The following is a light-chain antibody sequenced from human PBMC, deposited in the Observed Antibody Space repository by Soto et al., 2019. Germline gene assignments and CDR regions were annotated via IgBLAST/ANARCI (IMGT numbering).Light chain of an antibody. CDR2: EVS. CDR3: SSYVSNRNGV. Sequence: QSALTQPASVSGSPGQSIAISCTGTSSDVGGYNSVSWYQQFPGKAPKLMIYEVSNRPSGVSNRFSGSKSGNTASLTISGLQAEDEADYYCSSYVSNRNGVVGTGTKLTVL. J-gene: IGLJ1*01. V-gene: IGLV2-14*01. CDR1: SSDVGGYNS.